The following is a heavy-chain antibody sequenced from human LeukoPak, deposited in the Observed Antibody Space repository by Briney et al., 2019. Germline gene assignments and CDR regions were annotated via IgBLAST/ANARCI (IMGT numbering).Heavy chain of an antibody. CDR2: IYYSGST. CDR3: ARVVVPAAEYYYYYYMYV. V-gene: IGHV4-39*01. J-gene: IGHJ6*03. CDR1: GGSISSSSYY. D-gene: IGHD2-2*01. Sequence: KASETLSLTCTVSGGSISSSSYYWGWIRQPPGKGLEWIGSIYYSGSTYYNPSLKSRVTISVDTSKNQFSLKLSSVTAADTAVYYCARVVVPAAEYYYYYYMYVWGKGTTVAVSS.